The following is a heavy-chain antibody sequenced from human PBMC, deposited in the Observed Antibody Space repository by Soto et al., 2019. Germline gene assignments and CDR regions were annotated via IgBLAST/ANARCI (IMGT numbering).Heavy chain of an antibody. CDR3: ARDQCIAAAGTSSVDYYYYGMDV. CDR2: TYYRSKLYN. Sequence: SQTLSLTCAISGDSVSSNSAAWNWIRQSPSRGLEWLGRTYYRSKLYNDYAVSVKSRITINPDTSKNQFSLQLNSVTPEDTAVYYCARDQCIAAAGTSSVDYYYYGMDVWGQGTTVTVSS. J-gene: IGHJ6*02. D-gene: IGHD6-13*01. V-gene: IGHV6-1*01. CDR1: GDSVSSNSAA.